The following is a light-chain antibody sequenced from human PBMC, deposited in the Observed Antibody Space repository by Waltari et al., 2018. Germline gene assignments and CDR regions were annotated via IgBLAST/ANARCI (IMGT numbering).Light chain of an antibody. Sequence: QSVLTQPPSASGTPGQRVTIPCSGTYSNIGNNSVNWYQQRPGKAPNLLIYRNDRRPSGVPVRFSGSKSGSSASLDIDGLHSEDEADYYCASWDDSLNGHWVFGGGTKVTVL. CDR2: RND. V-gene: IGLV1-44*01. CDR3: ASWDDSLNGHWV. CDR1: YSNIGNNS. J-gene: IGLJ2*01.